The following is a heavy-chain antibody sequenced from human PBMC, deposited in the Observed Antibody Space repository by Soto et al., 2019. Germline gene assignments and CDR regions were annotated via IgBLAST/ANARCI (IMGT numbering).Heavy chain of an antibody. V-gene: IGHV4-30-4*01. D-gene: IGHD2-8*01. CDR1: GGSISSGDYY. CDR2: IYDSGST. J-gene: IGHJ5*02. CDR3: ARDNGVGP. Sequence: QVQLQESGPGLVKPSQTLFLTCTVSGGSISSGDYYWSWIRQPPGKGLEWIGYIYDSGSTYYNSSPKSRVNITLHTSKNQFSLKLTSVTAADTAVYYCARDNGVGPWGQGTLVTVSS.